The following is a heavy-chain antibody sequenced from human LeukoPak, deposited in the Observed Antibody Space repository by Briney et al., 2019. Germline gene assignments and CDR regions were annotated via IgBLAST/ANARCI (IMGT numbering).Heavy chain of an antibody. Sequence: PGGSLRLSCAASGFTFSSYSMHWVRQAPGKGLEWVSSINSSSSYIYYADSVKGRFTISRDNAKNSLYLQMNSLRAEDTAVYYCAREGYYYGSGSYEDYWGQGTLVTVSS. CDR3: AREGYYYGSGSYEDY. CDR2: INSSSSYI. CDR1: GFTFSSYS. V-gene: IGHV3-21*01. J-gene: IGHJ4*02. D-gene: IGHD3-10*01.